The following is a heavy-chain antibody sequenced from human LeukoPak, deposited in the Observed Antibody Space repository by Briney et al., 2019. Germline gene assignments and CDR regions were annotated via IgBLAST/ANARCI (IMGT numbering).Heavy chain of an antibody. V-gene: IGHV3-23*01. CDR1: GFTFSSYA. CDR2: ISWSGGST. J-gene: IGHJ6*03. Sequence: GGSLRLSCAASGFTFSSYAMSWVRQAPGKGLEWVSSISWSGGSTYYADSVKGRFTISRDNAKNSLYLQMNSLRAEDTAVYYCARYGVAPAAYYYYYMDVWGEGTTVTVSS. D-gene: IGHD2-2*01. CDR3: ARYGVAPAAYYYYYMDV.